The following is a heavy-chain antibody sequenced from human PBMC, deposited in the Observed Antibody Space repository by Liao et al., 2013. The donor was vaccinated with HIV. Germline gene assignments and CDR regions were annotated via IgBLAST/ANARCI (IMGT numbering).Heavy chain of an antibody. Sequence: HLQLQESGPGLLKPSETLSLICIVSGDSINRSMYYWGWVRQSPGKGLEWIGSIYHTGSTYYSPSLKSRVIISVDTSKNQFSLKLSSVTAADTAVYYCARVRGWIPAAGVIDYWGQGTLVTVSS. D-gene: IGHD6-13*01. J-gene: IGHJ4*02. V-gene: IGHV4-39*07. CDR2: IYHTGST. CDR1: GDSINRSMYY. CDR3: ARVRGWIPAAGVIDY.